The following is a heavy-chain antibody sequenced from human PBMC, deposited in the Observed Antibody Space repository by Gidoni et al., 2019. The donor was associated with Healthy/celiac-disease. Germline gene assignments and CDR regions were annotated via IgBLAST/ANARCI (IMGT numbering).Heavy chain of an antibody. CDR3: ARHPKGITIFGVGWFDP. J-gene: IGHJ5*02. Sequence: QLQLQESGPGLVKPSETLSLTCTVSGGSISSSSYYWGWIRQPPGKGLEWIGSIYYSGSTYYNPSLKSRVTISVDTSKNQFSLKLSSVTAADTAVYYCARHPKGITIFGVGWFDPWGQGTLVTVSS. V-gene: IGHV4-39*01. CDR1: GGSISSSSYY. CDR2: IYYSGST. D-gene: IGHD3-3*01.